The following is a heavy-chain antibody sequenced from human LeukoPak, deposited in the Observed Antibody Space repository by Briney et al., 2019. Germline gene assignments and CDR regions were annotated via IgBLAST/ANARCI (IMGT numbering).Heavy chain of an antibody. CDR1: GFTFNSYA. V-gene: IGHV3-23*01. CDR3: AKDYPDHYGARTSLYGMDV. J-gene: IGHJ6*02. Sequence: GGSLRLSCAASGFTFNSYAMMWVRQAPGKGLEWVSTSGSDGSTYYADSVKGRFTISRDNSRNTVYLQMNSLRAEDTAVYYCAKDYPDHYGARTSLYGMDVWGQGTTVTVSS. D-gene: IGHD4/OR15-4a*01. CDR2: SGSDGST.